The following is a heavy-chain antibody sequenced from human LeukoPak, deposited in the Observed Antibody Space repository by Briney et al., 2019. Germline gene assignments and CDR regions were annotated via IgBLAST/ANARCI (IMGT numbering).Heavy chain of an antibody. D-gene: IGHD5-18*01. CDR3: ARVVDTAMVSIDY. V-gene: IGHV4-59*01. Sequence: SETLSLTCTVSGGSISSYYWSWIRQPPGRGLEWIGYIYDSGSTNYNPSLKSRVTISVDTSKNQFSLKLSSVTAADTAVYYCARVVDTAMVSIDYWGQGTLVTVSS. J-gene: IGHJ4*02. CDR2: IYDSGST. CDR1: GGSISSYY.